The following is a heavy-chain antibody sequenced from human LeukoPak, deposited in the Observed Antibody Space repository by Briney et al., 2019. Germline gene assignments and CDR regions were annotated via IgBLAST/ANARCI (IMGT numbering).Heavy chain of an antibody. V-gene: IGHV3-21*01. Sequence: RGSLRLSCAASGFTFSSYSMNWVRQAPGKGLEWVSSISSSSSYIYYADSVKGRFTISRDNAKNSLYLQMNSLRAEDTAVYYCARDRTAYDVLDPWGQGTLVTVSS. J-gene: IGHJ5*02. CDR2: ISSSSSYI. D-gene: IGHD5-12*01. CDR1: GFTFSSYS. CDR3: ARDRTAYDVLDP.